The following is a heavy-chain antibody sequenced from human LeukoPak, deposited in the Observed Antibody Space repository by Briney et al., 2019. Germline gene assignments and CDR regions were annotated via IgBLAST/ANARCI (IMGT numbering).Heavy chain of an antibody. J-gene: IGHJ4*02. Sequence: ASVKVSCKASGYTFTSYGISWVRRAPGQGLEWMGWISAYNGNTNYAQKLQGRVTMTTDTSTSTAYMELRSLRSDDTAVYYCARDRPNTEWSPRPFDYWGQGTLVTVSS. D-gene: IGHD3-3*01. CDR2: ISAYNGNT. CDR3: ARDRPNTEWSPRPFDY. CDR1: GYTFTSYG. V-gene: IGHV1-18*01.